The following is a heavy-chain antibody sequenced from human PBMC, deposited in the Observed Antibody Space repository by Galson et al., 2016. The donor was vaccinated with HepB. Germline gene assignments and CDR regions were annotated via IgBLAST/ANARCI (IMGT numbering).Heavy chain of an antibody. Sequence: SLRLSCAASGFTFSSYGMTWVRQAPGKGLEWVAVINNNGDTPHFKDSVKGRCTISRNNSNNMLILEMNGLRIDDTTIDFCAKGNGYNYRLSLEYGGQGTLITVSS. D-gene: IGHD5-24*01. J-gene: IGHJ4*02. CDR2: INNNGDTP. V-gene: IGHV3-23*02. CDR3: AKGNGYNYRLSLEY. CDR1: GFTFSSYG.